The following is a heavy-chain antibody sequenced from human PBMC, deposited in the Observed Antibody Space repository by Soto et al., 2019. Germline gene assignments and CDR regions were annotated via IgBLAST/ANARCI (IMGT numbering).Heavy chain of an antibody. D-gene: IGHD1-26*01. V-gene: IGHV4-59*01. CDR2: IYYSGST. Sequence: SETLSLTCTVSGGSISSYYWSWIRQPAGKGLEWIGYIYYSGSTNYNPSLKSRVTISVDTSKNQFSLKLSSVTAADTAVYYCAYSGSYLDYYYYGMDVWGQGTTVTVSS. CDR1: GGSISSYY. J-gene: IGHJ6*02. CDR3: AYSGSYLDYYYYGMDV.